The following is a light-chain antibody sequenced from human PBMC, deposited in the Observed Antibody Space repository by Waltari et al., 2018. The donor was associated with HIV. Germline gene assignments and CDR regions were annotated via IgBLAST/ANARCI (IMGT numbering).Light chain of an antibody. CDR2: ANT. J-gene: IGLJ3*02. V-gene: IGLV1-40*01. CDR1: SSNIGTGSD. Sequence: QSALTQPPSVSGAPGQRVTISCTGTSSNIGTGSDVHWYQQLPRTAPKLLLYANTNRPSGVPDRFSGSKSGTSASLAITGLQAEDEADYYCQAYDSRLSGSVFGGGTKLTVL. CDR3: QAYDSRLSGSV.